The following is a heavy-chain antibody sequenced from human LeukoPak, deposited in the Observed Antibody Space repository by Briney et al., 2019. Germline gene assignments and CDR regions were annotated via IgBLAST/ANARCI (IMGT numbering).Heavy chain of an antibody. V-gene: IGHV4-59*01. CDR1: GGSTTSFF. CDR3: ARDTGIVGATTEPFDI. Sequence: SETLSLTCTVSGGSTTSFFWSWIRQPPGKGLEWIGYSHYSGSSNYSPSLKSRVTISLDTSKNQFSLKLSSVTAADTAVYYCARDTGIVGATTEPFDIWGQGTMVTVSS. CDR2: SHYSGSS. D-gene: IGHD1-26*01. J-gene: IGHJ3*02.